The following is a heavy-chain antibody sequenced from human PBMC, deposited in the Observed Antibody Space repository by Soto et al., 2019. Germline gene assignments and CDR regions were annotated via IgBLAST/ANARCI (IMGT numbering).Heavy chain of an antibody. Sequence: SETLSLTCTVSGGPISSGGYYWSWIRQHPGKGLEWSGYIYYSGSTYYNPSLKSRVTISVDTSKNQFSLKLSSVTAADTAVYYCARFIWSTNNWFDPWGQGTLVTVSS. CDR2: IYYSGST. V-gene: IGHV4-31*03. J-gene: IGHJ5*02. CDR1: GGPISSGGYY. CDR3: ARFIWSTNNWFDP. D-gene: IGHD3-10*01.